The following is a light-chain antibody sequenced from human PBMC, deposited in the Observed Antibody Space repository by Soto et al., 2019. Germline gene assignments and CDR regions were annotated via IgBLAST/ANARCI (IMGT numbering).Light chain of an antibody. CDR1: QEISNY. J-gene: IGKJ2*02. Sequence: DIQMTQSPSSLSASVGDRVTITCQASQEISNYLNWYQQKPGKAPKLLIYDASNLEKGVPSRFSGSGSGTDFTFTISSLQPEDIATYYCQQYDNLPPTGCTFGQGTKLEIK. CDR3: QQYDNLPPTGCT. CDR2: DAS. V-gene: IGKV1-33*01.